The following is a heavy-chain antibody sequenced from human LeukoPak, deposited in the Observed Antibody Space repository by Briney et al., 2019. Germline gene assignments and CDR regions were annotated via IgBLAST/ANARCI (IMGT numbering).Heavy chain of an antibody. CDR2: INHSGST. D-gene: IGHD3-10*01. J-gene: IGHJ5*02. CDR3: ARSMVREVILSARRANWFDP. CDR1: GGSFSGYY. Sequence: SETQSLTCAVYGGSFSGYYWSWIRQPPGKGLEWLGEINHSGSTHYNPYLKSRVTISRYTSKNQFSLKLSSVTAADTAVYYCARSMVREVILSARRANWFDPWGQGTLVTVSS. V-gene: IGHV4-34*01.